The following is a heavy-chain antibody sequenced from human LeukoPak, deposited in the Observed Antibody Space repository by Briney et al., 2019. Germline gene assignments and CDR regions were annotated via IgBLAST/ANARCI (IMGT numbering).Heavy chain of an antibody. CDR2: MNPGSGNT. CDR1: GYTFTSYD. Sequence: GASVTVSCKASGYTFTSYDINWVRQATGQGLEWMGWMNPGSGNTGLAQKFRGRVTMTSNTSTSTAYMELSSLRSEDTAVYFCARASRQVKGYDSAGYYYFGYWGQGAVVTVSS. V-gene: IGHV1-8*01. D-gene: IGHD3-22*01. CDR3: ARASRQVKGYDSAGYYYFGY. J-gene: IGHJ4*02.